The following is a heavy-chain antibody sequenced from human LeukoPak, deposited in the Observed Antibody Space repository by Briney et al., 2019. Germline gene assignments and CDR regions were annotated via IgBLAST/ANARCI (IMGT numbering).Heavy chain of an antibody. V-gene: IGHV5-51*01. D-gene: IGHD6-13*01. CDR2: IYPGDSDT. CDR3: ARLGQQLMIGVWFDP. CDR1: GSSFTSYW. J-gene: IGHJ5*02. Sequence: GESLKISFKGSGSSFTSYWIGWVRPMPGKGLEWMGIIYPGDSDTRYSPSFQGQVTISADKSVSTAYLQWSSLKASDTAMYYCARLGQQLMIGVWFDPWGQGTLVTVSS.